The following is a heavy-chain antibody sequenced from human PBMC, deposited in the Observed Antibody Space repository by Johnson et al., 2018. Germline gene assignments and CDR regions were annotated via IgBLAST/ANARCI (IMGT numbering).Heavy chain of an antibody. CDR2: ISYDGSNK. D-gene: IGHD2-21*01. CDR1: GLTIGTFG. CDR3: AKDLQGISYIFDI. V-gene: IGHV3-30*18. Sequence: QVQLVESVGGVVQPGRSLRLSCGASGLTIGTFGMHWVRQAPGKGLAWVAIISYDGSNKYYVDSVKGRSTISRDNSKNTVYLKMNSLRAEETALYYCAKDLQGISYIFDIWGQGTLVTVSS. J-gene: IGHJ3*02.